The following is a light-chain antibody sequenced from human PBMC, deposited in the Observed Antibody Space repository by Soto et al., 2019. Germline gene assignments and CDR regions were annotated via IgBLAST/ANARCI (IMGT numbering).Light chain of an antibody. J-gene: IGKJ1*01. CDR1: QSVSSSY. Sequence: TQSPGPLSLSPGERATLSCRASQSVSSSYLAWYQQKPGQAPRLLIYGASSRATGIPDRFSGSGSGTDFTLTISRLEPEDFAVYYCQQYGSSQWTFGQGTKVDIK. CDR3: QQYGSSQWT. V-gene: IGKV3-20*01. CDR2: GAS.